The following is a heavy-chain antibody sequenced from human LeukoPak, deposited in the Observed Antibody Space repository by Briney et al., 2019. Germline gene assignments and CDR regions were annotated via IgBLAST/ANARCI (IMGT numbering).Heavy chain of an antibody. J-gene: IGHJ4*02. Sequence: PGRSLRLSCAASGFTFSSYGMHWVRQAPGKGLEGVAVISYDGSNKYYADSVKGRFTISRDNSKNTLYLQMNSLRAEDTAVYYCAKSYYYGSGSYYKPPYFDYWGQGTLVTVSS. CDR3: AKSYYYGSGSYYKPPYFDY. V-gene: IGHV3-30*18. CDR1: GFTFSSYG. CDR2: ISYDGSNK. D-gene: IGHD3-10*01.